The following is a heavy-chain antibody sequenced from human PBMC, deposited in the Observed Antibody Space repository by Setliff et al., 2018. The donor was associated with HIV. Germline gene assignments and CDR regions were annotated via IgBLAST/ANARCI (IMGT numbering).Heavy chain of an antibody. CDR1: GFTFSSYW. CDR2: IKQDGSEK. V-gene: IGHV3-7*01. D-gene: IGHD3-22*01. Sequence: PGGFLRLSCAASGFTFSSYWMSWVRQAPGKGLEWVANIKQDGSEKYYVDSVKGRFTISRDNAKKTLYLQMNSLRAEDTAVYYCARDYHAFRMIVVVDNYYGMDVWGQGTTVTVSS. J-gene: IGHJ6*02. CDR3: ARDYHAFRMIVVVDNYYGMDV.